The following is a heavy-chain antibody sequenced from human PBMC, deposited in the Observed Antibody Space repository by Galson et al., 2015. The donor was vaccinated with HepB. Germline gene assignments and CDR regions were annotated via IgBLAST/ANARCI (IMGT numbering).Heavy chain of an antibody. CDR1: GGSFSGHY. Sequence: SETLSLTCAVYGGSFSGHYWTWIRQPPGKGLEWIGNTNHRGNTNYNPSLKSRVIISADSSKNQFSLKLTSVTAADMAVYYCARGHAAGYEYVWGRREKWASRWDYWGQGTLLTVAS. V-gene: IGHV4-34*01. CDR2: TNHRGNT. CDR3: ARGHAAGYEYVWGRREKWASRWDY. J-gene: IGHJ4*02. D-gene: IGHD3-16*01.